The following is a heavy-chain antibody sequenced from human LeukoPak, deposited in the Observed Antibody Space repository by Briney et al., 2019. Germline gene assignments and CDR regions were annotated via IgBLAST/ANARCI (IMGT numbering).Heavy chain of an antibody. J-gene: IGHJ4*02. D-gene: IGHD3-10*01. Sequence: SETLSLTCTVSGDSMISYYWSWIRQPPGKGLEWLGYIYYSGSTNYSPSLNSRVTLSVDTSNKQFSLKLNSVTAADTAVYFCARGGCYFDFWGQGNLVTVSS. CDR1: GDSMISYY. V-gene: IGHV4-59*12. CDR3: ARGGCYFDF. CDR2: IYYSGST.